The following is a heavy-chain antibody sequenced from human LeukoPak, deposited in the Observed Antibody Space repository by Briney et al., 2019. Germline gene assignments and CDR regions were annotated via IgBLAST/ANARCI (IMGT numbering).Heavy chain of an antibody. Sequence: ASVKVSCKASGYTFTSYDINWVRQATGQGLEWMGWMNPNSGNTGYAQKFQGRVTMTRDTSISTAYMELSRLRSDDTAVYYCASYGDSRRYFDYWGQGTLVTVSS. CDR3: ASYGDSRRYFDY. D-gene: IGHD2-21*02. CDR2: MNPNSGNT. V-gene: IGHV1-8*01. CDR1: GYTFTSYD. J-gene: IGHJ4*02.